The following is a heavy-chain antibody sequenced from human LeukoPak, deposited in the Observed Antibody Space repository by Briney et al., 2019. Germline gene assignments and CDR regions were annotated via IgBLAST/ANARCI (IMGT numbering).Heavy chain of an antibody. J-gene: IGHJ1*01. CDR1: GFIFDDYA. CDR2: ISWNSASI. D-gene: IGHD6-13*01. Sequence: GGSLRLSCAASGFIFDDYAMHWVRQAPGKGLEWVSGISWNSASIGYADSVKGRFTISRDNAKNSLYLQMNSLRAEDTALYYCAKVKGSSRRNANFHHWGQGTLVTVSS. V-gene: IGHV3-9*01. CDR3: AKVKGSSRRNANFHH.